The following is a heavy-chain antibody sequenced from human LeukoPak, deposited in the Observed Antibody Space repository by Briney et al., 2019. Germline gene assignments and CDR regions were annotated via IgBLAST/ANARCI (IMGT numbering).Heavy chain of an antibody. CDR3: AKSSHTAFDY. D-gene: IGHD5-18*01. CDR1: GFTFSSYG. Sequence: GGSLRLSCAASGFTFSSYGMHWVRQAPGKGLEWVAVISYDGSNKYYADSVKGRFTISRDNSKNTLYLQMNSLRAEDTAVYYCAKSSHTAFDYWGQGTLVTVSS. J-gene: IGHJ4*02. V-gene: IGHV3-30*18. CDR2: ISYDGSNK.